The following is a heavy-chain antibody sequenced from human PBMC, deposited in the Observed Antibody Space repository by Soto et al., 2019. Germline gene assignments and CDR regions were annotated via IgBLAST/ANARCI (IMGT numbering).Heavy chain of an antibody. CDR1: GFIFKMYW. V-gene: IGHV3-74*01. CDR2: IYNDGTYS. D-gene: IGHD3-10*01. J-gene: IGHJ4*02. CDR3: TRGPRPISTGTGDY. Sequence: EVQLVASGGGLVPPGGSVRLSCAASGFIFKMYWMHWVRQSPGKGLVWISRIYNDGTYSDYADSVRGPFTISRDNVNDTLYLQMNNLRAEDSGRSYCTRGPRPISTGTGDYWGQGTQVTVSS.